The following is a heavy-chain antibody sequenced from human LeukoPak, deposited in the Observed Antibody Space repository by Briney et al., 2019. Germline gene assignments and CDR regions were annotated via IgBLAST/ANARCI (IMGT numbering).Heavy chain of an antibody. CDR2: ITLSSSSI. J-gene: IGHJ4*02. CDR3: AKSQSHFVVVVAAITPEY. V-gene: IGHV3-48*01. CDR1: GFNFNNYN. Sequence: PGGSLRLSCAASGFNFNNYNMNWVRQAPGKGLEWVSYITLSSSSIYYADSVKGRFTISRDNAKNSLYLQMNSLRAEDTAVYYCAKSQSHFVVVVAAITPEYWGQGTLVTVSS. D-gene: IGHD2-15*01.